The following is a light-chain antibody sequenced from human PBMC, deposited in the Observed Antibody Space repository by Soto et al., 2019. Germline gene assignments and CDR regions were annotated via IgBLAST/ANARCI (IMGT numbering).Light chain of an antibody. CDR3: QQANSFPLT. J-gene: IGKJ4*01. Sequence: DIQMTQSPSSVSASVGDRVTITCRASQSIAGWLAWYQQKQGKAPKLLIYAASSLQGGVPSRFGGSGSGTDFTLTISSLQPEDFATYYCQQANSFPLTFGGGTRVEIK. CDR2: AAS. V-gene: IGKV1D-12*01. CDR1: QSIAGW.